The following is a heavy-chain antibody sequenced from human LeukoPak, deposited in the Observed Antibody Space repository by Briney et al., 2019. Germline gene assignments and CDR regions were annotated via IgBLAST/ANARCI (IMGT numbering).Heavy chain of an antibody. J-gene: IGHJ5*02. CDR2: IIPIFGTA. CDR3: AKLSTMVHP. Sequence: LEWMGGIIPIFGTANYAQKFQGRVTITTDESTSTAYTELSSLRSEDTAVYYCAKLSTMVHPWGQGTLVTVSS. D-gene: IGHD3-10*01. V-gene: IGHV1-69*05.